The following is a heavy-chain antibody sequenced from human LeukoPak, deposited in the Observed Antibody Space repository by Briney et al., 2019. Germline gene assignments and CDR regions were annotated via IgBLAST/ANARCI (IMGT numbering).Heavy chain of an antibody. V-gene: IGHV4-61*01. CDR3: ARVMGSGWTGFDY. D-gene: IGHD6-19*01. Sequence: TSETLSLTCIVSGGSVSSDIYHWSWIRQPPGKGLEWIGYIYYSGTTNYSPSLKSRVTISVDTSKNQFSLKLSSVTAADTAVYYCARVMGSGWTGFDYWGQGTLVTVSS. J-gene: IGHJ4*02. CDR2: IYYSGTT. CDR1: GGSVSSDIYH.